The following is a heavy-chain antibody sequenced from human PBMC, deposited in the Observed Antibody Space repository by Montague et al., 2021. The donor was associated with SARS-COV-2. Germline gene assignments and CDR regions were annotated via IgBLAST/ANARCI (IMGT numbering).Heavy chain of an antibody. V-gene: IGHV3-23*01. CDR1: GFTFSSYA. D-gene: IGHD2-15*01. J-gene: IGHJ6*02. Sequence: SLRLSCAASGFTFSSYAMSWVRQAPGKGPEWVSAISGSGGSTYYADSVKGRFTISRDNSKNTLYLQMNSLRAEDTAVYYCAKDYPTRDIVVVVAAISYYYGMDVWGQGTTVTVSS. CDR2: ISGSGGST. CDR3: AKDYPTRDIVVVVAAISYYYGMDV.